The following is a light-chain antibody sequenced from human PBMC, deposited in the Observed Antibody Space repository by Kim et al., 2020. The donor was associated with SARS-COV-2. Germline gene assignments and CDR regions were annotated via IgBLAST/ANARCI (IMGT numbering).Light chain of an antibody. CDR1: NIGSKS. J-gene: IGLJ1*01. CDR2: YDS. Sequence: GKTDRITCGGNNIGSKSVPWYQQKPGQAPVLVIYYDSDRPSGIPERFSGSNSGNTATLTISRVEAGDEADYYCQVWDSSSDHPEVFGTGTKVTVL. V-gene: IGLV3-21*04. CDR3: QVWDSSSDHPEV.